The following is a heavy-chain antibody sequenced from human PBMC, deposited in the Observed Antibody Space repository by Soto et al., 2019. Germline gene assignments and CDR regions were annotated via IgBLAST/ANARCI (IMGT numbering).Heavy chain of an antibody. V-gene: IGHV4-59*12. Sequence: SETLSLTCTVSGGSISSYYWSWIRQPPGKGLEWIGYIYYSGSTNYNPSLKSRVTISVDRSKNQFSLKLSSVTAADTAVYYCARSRRTRITIFGVVINWFDPWGQGTLVTVSS. CDR3: ARSRRTRITIFGVVINWFDP. J-gene: IGHJ5*02. CDR2: IYYSGST. D-gene: IGHD3-3*01. CDR1: GGSISSYY.